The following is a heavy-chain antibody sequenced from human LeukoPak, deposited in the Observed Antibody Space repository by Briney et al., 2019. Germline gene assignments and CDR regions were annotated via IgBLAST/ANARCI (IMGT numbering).Heavy chain of an antibody. Sequence: GGSLRLSCAASGFTFSDYYMSWIRQAPGKGLEWVSYISSSGSTIYYADSVKGRFTISRDNAKNSLYLQMNSLRAEDTAVYYCARDHSVAVAGWFDPWGQGALVTVSS. V-gene: IGHV3-11*01. CDR2: ISSSGSTI. J-gene: IGHJ5*02. CDR1: GFTFSDYY. CDR3: ARDHSVAVAGWFDP. D-gene: IGHD6-19*01.